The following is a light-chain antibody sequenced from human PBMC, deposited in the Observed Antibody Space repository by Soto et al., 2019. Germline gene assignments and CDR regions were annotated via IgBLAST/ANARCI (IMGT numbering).Light chain of an antibody. CDR1: QSVSSSY. CDR3: QQYGSSPRYT. V-gene: IGKV3-20*01. J-gene: IGKJ2*01. Sequence: EIVLTQSPGTLSLSPGERATLSCRASQSVSSSYLAWYQQKPGQAPRLLIYGASSRATGIPDRFSGSWSGTDFTLTISRLEPEDLALYYCQQYGSSPRYTFGQGTKLDIK. CDR2: GAS.